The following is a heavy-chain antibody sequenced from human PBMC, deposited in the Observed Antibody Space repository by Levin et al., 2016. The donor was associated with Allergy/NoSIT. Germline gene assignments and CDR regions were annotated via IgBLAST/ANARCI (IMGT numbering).Heavy chain of an antibody. Sequence: WIRQPPGKGLEWVSYISSSSSTIYYADSVKGRFTISRDNAKNSLYLQMNSLRDEDTAVYYCARVEWAVTPNFDYWGQGTLVTVSS. CDR3: ARVEWAVTPNFDY. D-gene: IGHD4-17*01. J-gene: IGHJ4*02. CDR2: ISSSSSTI. V-gene: IGHV3-48*02.